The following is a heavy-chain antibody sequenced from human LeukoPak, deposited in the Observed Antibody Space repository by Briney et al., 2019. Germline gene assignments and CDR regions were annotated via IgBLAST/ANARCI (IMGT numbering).Heavy chain of an antibody. CDR1: GCSLSSSSYY. CDR3: ARLQLFGWFDP. Sequence: PSETLSLTCPVSGCSLSSSSYYWGWIRQPPGKGLEWIGSIYYSGSTYYNPSLKSRVTISVDTSKNQSSLKLSSVTAADTAVYYCARLQLFGWFDPWGQGTLVTVSS. D-gene: IGHD5-18*01. J-gene: IGHJ5*02. CDR2: IYYSGST. V-gene: IGHV4-39*01.